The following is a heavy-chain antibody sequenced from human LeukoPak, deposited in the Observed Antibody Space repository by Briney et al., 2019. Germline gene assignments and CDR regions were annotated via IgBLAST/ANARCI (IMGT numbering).Heavy chain of an antibody. Sequence: ASVKVSCKASGYTFTSYGISWVRQAPGQGLEWMGWISAYNGNTNYAQKLQARVTMTTDTSTSTAYMELRSLRSDNTAVYYCARAPGLYCSGGSCYYDYWGQGTLVTVSS. CDR3: ARAPGLYCSGGSCYYDY. J-gene: IGHJ4*02. V-gene: IGHV1-18*01. D-gene: IGHD2-15*01. CDR2: ISAYNGNT. CDR1: GYTFTSYG.